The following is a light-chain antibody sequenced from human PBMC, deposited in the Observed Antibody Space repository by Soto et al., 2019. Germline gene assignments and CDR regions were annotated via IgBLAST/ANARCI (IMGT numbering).Light chain of an antibody. CDR1: QSLLQSNGYNY. Sequence: DIVMTQSPLSLPVTPGEPASISCSSSQSLLQSNGYNYLDWYLQKPGQSPQLLIYFGSYRASGGPDRVSGSGSGTDFTLKIRRVEAEDVGVYYCMQSQQSPPTFGQGTKVEI. J-gene: IGKJ1*01. CDR3: MQSQQSPPT. V-gene: IGKV2-28*01. CDR2: FGS.